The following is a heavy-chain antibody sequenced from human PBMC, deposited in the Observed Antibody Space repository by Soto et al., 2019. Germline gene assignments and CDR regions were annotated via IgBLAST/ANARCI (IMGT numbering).Heavy chain of an antibody. CDR2: IIPILGIA. CDR3: AMEYCSSTSCYRDY. V-gene: IGHV1-69*02. CDR1: GGTFSSYT. Sequence: QVQLVQSGAEVKKPGSSVKVSCKASGGTFSSYTISWVRQAPGQGLEWVGRIIPILGIANYAQKFQGRVTITADKSTSPAYMALSSLRSEDTAVYYCAMEYCSSTSCYRDYWGEVTQVTVSS. J-gene: IGHJ4*02. D-gene: IGHD2-2*02.